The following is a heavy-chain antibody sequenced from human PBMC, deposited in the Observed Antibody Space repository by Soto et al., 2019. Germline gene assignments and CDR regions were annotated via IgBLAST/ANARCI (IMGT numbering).Heavy chain of an antibody. J-gene: IGHJ6*02. Sequence: LKISCKGSGYSFTSYWIGCVRQMPGTGLEWMGIIYPGDSDTRYSPSFQGQVTISADKSISTAYLQWSSLKASDTAMYYCARQGYCSSTSCYYYYYGMDVWGQGTTVTVSS. CDR3: ARQGYCSSTSCYYYYYGMDV. CDR1: GYSFTSYW. D-gene: IGHD2-2*01. V-gene: IGHV5-51*01. CDR2: IYPGDSDT.